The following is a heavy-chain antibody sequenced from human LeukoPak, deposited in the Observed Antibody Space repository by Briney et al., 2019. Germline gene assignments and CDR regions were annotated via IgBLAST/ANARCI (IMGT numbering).Heavy chain of an antibody. J-gene: IGHJ6*02. CDR1: GYTFTSYG. D-gene: IGHD2-2*01. CDR3: EKDMLLVPAAIGYYYYGMDV. V-gene: IGHV1-18*01. CDR2: ISAYNGNT. Sequence: ASVRVSCKASGYTFTSYGISWVRQAPGQGLEWMGWISAYNGNTNYAQKLQGRVTMTTDTSTSTAYMQLRSLRSDDTAVYYVEKDMLLVPAAIGYYYYGMDVWGQGTTVTVSS.